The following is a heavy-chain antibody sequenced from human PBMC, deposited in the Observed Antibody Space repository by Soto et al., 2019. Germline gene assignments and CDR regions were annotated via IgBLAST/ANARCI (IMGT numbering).Heavy chain of an antibody. V-gene: IGHV3-30-3*01. CDR2: ISYDGSIK. CDR1: GFTFSTYA. CDR3: AKESKTTIVIVPAAFDC. D-gene: IGHD2-2*01. J-gene: IGHJ4*02. Sequence: QVQLVESGGDVVQPGRSLRLSCAASGFTFSTYAIHWVRQAPDKGLEWVAVISYDGSIKYYADSVKGRFTISRDNSKNTLDLQMNSLRAEDTAVYYCAKESKTTIVIVPAAFDCWGQGTLVTVSS.